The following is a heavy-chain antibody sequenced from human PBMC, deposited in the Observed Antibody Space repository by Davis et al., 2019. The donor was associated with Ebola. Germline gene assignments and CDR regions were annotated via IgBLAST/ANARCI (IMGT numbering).Heavy chain of an antibody. CDR1: GFTFSSYA. CDR3: TRGGLPKLESGMDV. D-gene: IGHD2-15*01. V-gene: IGHV3-23*01. Sequence: GGSLRLSCAASGFTFSSYAMSWVRQAPGKGLEWVSAISGSGGSTYYADSVKGRFTISRDNSKNTLYLQMNSLKTEDTAVYYCTRGGLPKLESGMDVWGQGTTVTVSS. CDR2: ISGSGGST. J-gene: IGHJ6*02.